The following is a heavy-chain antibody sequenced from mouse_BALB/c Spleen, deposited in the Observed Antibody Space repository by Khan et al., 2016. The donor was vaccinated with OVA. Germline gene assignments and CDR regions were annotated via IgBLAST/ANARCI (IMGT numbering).Heavy chain of an antibody. Sequence: VQLQQSGPELVKPGASVKMSCKASGYTFTDYYMKWMKQSHGKSLEWIGDINPNNGDTFYNQKFKGKATLTVDKSSSTAYTQLNSLTSEDSAVDYGARGLCEVWGAGTTVTVSS. CDR3: ARGLCEV. J-gene: IGHJ1*01. V-gene: IGHV1-26*01. CDR2: INPNNGDT. CDR1: GYTFTDYY.